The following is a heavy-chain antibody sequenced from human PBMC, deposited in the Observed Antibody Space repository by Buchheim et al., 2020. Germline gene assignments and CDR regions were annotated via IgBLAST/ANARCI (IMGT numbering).Heavy chain of an antibody. V-gene: IGHV3-74*01. J-gene: IGHJ4*02. CDR2: FNTDGSYT. CDR3: ARDIWGGYNTPGLFDY. CDR1: GFTLSRYW. Sequence: EVQLVESGGGLVQPGGSLRLSCAASGFTLSRYWMHWVRQAPGKGPVWVSRFNTDGSYTSYADSVKGRFTISRDNAKNTLYLQMNSLRVEDTAVYYCARDIWGGYNTPGLFDYWGQGTL. D-gene: IGHD5-24*01.